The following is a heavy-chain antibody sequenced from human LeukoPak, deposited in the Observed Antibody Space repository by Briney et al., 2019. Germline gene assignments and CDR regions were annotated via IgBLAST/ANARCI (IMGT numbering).Heavy chain of an antibody. CDR3: ARGARAMVRGCRYFDL. Sequence: SETLSLTCTVSGGSISSSSYYWGWIRQPPGKGREWIGEINHSGSTNYNPSLKSRVTISVDTSKNQFSLKLSSVTAADTAVYYCARGARAMVRGCRYFDLWGRGTLVTVSS. CDR1: GGSISSSSYY. V-gene: IGHV4-39*07. D-gene: IGHD3-10*01. J-gene: IGHJ2*01. CDR2: INHSGST.